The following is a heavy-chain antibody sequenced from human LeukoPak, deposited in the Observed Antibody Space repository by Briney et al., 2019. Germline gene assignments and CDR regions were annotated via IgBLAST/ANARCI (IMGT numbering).Heavy chain of an antibody. Sequence: EWVAVIWYDGSNKYYADSVKGRFTISRDNSKNTLNLQMNSLRAEDTAVYYCARDKGYWFDPWGQGTLVTVSS. D-gene: IGHD6-13*01. J-gene: IGHJ5*02. V-gene: IGHV3-33*01. CDR2: IWYDGSNK. CDR3: ARDKGYWFDP.